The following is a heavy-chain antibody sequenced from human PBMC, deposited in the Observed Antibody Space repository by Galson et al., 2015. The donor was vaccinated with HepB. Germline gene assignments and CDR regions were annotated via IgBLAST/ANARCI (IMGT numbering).Heavy chain of an antibody. CDR2: TYYRSKWYN. D-gene: IGHD5-18*01. CDR1: GDSVSSNSTA. V-gene: IGHV6-1*01. CDR3: AREQAGSMVTGDWFDP. Sequence: CAISGDSVSSNSTAWNWIRQSPSRGLEWLGRTYYRSKWYNDYAVSVKSRITINPDTSKNQFSLQLNSVTPEDTAVYYCAREQAGSMVTGDWFDPWGQGTLVTVSS. J-gene: IGHJ5*02.